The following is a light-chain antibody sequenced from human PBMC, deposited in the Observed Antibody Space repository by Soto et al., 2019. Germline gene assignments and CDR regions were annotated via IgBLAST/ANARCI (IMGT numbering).Light chain of an antibody. CDR1: QSLLYSSNNRNY. J-gene: IGKJ4*01. CDR2: WAS. Sequence: DIVMTQSPDSLAVSLGERATINCKSSQSLLYSSNNRNYLAWYQQKPRQPPKLLIYWASTRESGVPDRFSGSGSGTDFTLTISSLQAEDVAVYYCQQYSSTPLTFGGGTKVEIK. V-gene: IGKV4-1*01. CDR3: QQYSSTPLT.